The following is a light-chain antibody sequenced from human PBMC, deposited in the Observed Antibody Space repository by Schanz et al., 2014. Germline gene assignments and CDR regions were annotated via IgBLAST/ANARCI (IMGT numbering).Light chain of an antibody. CDR3: QHYHSWPYT. J-gene: IGKJ2*01. V-gene: IGKV3-15*01. Sequence: EIVLTQSPATLSLSPGERATLSCRASQSVSSYLAWYQQKPGQAPRLLIYGASTRATGIPAKFSGSGSGTEFTLTISSLQPEDLAVYYCQHYHSWPYTFGQGSKLDIK. CDR1: QSVSSY. CDR2: GAS.